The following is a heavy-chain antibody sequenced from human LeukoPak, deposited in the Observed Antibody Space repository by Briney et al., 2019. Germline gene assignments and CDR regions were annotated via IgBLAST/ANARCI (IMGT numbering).Heavy chain of an antibody. CDR2: INSDGSST. Sequence: PGESLGLSCAASGFTFSSYWMHWVRQAPGKGLVWVSRINSDGSSTSYADSVKGRFTISRDNAKNTLYLQMNSLRDEDTAVYYCASTYYDILTGYYHSYYYYGMDVWGQGTTVTVSS. D-gene: IGHD3-9*01. J-gene: IGHJ6*02. V-gene: IGHV3-74*01. CDR1: GFTFSSYW. CDR3: ASTYYDILTGYYHSYYYYGMDV.